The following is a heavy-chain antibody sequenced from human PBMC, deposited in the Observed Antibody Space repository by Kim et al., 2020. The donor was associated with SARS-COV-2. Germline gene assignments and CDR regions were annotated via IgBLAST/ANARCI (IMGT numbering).Heavy chain of an antibody. J-gene: IGHJ4*02. CDR1: GGSVSSGSYY. D-gene: IGHD1-26*01. CDR2: IYYSGST. CDR3: ARDSAIGWGGSIS. Sequence: SETLSLTCTVSGGSVSSGSYYWSWIRQPPGKGLEWIGYIYYSGSTNYNPSLKSRVTISVDTSKNQFSLKLSSVTAADTAVYYCARDSAIGWGGSISWGQGTLVTVSS. V-gene: IGHV4-61*01.